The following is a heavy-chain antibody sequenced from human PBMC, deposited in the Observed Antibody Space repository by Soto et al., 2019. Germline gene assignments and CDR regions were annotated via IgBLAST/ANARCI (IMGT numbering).Heavy chain of an antibody. J-gene: IGHJ6*02. D-gene: IGHD4-17*01. CDR3: ARDITTVVNPNYYYYGMDV. V-gene: IGHV1-18*01. CDR1: GYTFTSYG. CDR2: ISAYNGNT. Sequence: ASVKVSCKASGYTFTSYGISWVRQAPGQGLDWMGWISAYNGNTNYAQKLQGRVTMTTDTSTSTAYMELRSLRSDDTAVYYCARDITTVVNPNYYYYGMDVWGQGTTVTVSS.